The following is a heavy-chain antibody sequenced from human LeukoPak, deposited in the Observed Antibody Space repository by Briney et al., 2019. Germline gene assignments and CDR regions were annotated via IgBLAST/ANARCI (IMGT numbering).Heavy chain of an antibody. CDR1: GYTFASYG. Sequence: ASVRVSCKASGYTFASYGISWVRQAPGQGLEWMGWISAYNGNTNYAQKFQGRVTITTDESTSTAYMELSSLRSEDTAVYYCARRHCSGGSCYSHFDYWGQGTLVTVSS. CDR3: ARRHCSGGSCYSHFDY. J-gene: IGHJ4*02. CDR2: ISAYNGNT. V-gene: IGHV1-18*01. D-gene: IGHD2-15*01.